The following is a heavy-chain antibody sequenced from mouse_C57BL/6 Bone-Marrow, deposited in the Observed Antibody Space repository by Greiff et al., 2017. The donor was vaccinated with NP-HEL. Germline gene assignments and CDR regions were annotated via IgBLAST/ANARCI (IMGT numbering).Heavy chain of an antibody. J-gene: IGHJ1*03. Sequence: VQLQQPGAELVKPGASVKLSCKASGYTFTSYWMHWVKQRPGRGLEWIGRIDPNRGGTKYNEKFKSKATLTVDKPSSTAYMQLSSLTSEDSAVYYCAREAYYYGSSYGYFDVWGTGTTVTVSS. CDR1: GYTFTSYW. CDR3: AREAYYYGSSYGYFDV. CDR2: IDPNRGGT. V-gene: IGHV1-72*01. D-gene: IGHD1-1*01.